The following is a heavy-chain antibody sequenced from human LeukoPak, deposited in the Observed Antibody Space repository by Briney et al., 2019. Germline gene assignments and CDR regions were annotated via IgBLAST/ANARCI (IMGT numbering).Heavy chain of an antibody. CDR1: GFTFSSYG. CDR2: IRYDGSNK. D-gene: IGHD1-20*01. V-gene: IGHV3-30*02. Sequence: GGSLRLSCAASGFTFSSYGMHWVRQAPGKGLEWVAFIRYDGSNKNHADSVKGRFTISRDNSKNMLYHRMNSLRAEDTSVYYCAKDYGITGTGGAWLDPWGQGTLVTVSS. J-gene: IGHJ5*02. CDR3: AKDYGITGTGGAWLDP.